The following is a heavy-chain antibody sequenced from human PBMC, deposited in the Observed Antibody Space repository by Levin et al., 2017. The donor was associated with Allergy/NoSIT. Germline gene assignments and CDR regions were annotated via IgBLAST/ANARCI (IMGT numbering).Heavy chain of an antibody. D-gene: IGHD3-3*01. CDR3: ARDAPRERRFLEWFKFDP. J-gene: IGHJ5*02. Sequence: ASVKVSCKASGYTFTSYGISWVRQAPGQGLEWMGWISAYNGNTNYAQKLQGRVTMTTDTSTNTAYMELRSLRSDDTAVYYCARDAPRERRFLEWFKFDPWGQGTLVTVSS. V-gene: IGHV1-18*01. CDR2: ISAYNGNT. CDR1: GYTFTSYG.